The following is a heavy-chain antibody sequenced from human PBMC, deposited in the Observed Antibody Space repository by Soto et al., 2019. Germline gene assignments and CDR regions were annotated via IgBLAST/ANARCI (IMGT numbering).Heavy chain of an antibody. J-gene: IGHJ4*02. CDR2: FRTSGDGGTT. CDR1: GFTFSSYS. CDR3: AKQVNSGPGSQYFDY. D-gene: IGHD3-10*01. V-gene: IGHV3-23*01. Sequence: EVQLLESWGGLVQPGGSLRLSCAASGFTFSSYSMSWVRQAPGKGLEWVSGFRTSGDGGTTYYADSVKGRFTISRDNSKNMLFLQMNSRRAEDTAIYYCAKQVNSGPGSQYFDYWGQGTLVTVSS.